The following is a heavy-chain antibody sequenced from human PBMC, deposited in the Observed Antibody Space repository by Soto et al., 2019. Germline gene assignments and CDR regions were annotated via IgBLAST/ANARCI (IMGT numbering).Heavy chain of an antibody. Sequence: PGASVKVSCKASGYTFTSYGISWVRQAPGQGLEWMGWISAYNGNTNYAQRLQGRVTMTTDTSTSTAYMELRSLRSDDTAVYYCARDSGYDIAYYYGMDVWGQGTTVTVSS. CDR3: ARDSGYDIAYYYGMDV. CDR2: ISAYNGNT. D-gene: IGHD5-12*01. CDR1: GYTFTSYG. V-gene: IGHV1-18*04. J-gene: IGHJ6*02.